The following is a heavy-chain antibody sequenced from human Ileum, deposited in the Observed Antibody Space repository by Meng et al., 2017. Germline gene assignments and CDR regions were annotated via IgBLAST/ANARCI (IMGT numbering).Heavy chain of an antibody. Sequence: QVQRQEPGQGLWSPSGTLSLTCAVSSGSISSNTYWSWVRQPPGKGLEWIGQISHSGSAYYNPSLKSRVTMSVDKSKSQFSLMLTSVTAADTAIYYCARHGGYSQDFWGQGTLVTVSP. J-gene: IGHJ4*02. CDR1: SGSISSNTY. D-gene: IGHD4-23*01. CDR2: ISHSGSA. CDR3: ARHGGYSQDF. V-gene: IGHV4-4*02.